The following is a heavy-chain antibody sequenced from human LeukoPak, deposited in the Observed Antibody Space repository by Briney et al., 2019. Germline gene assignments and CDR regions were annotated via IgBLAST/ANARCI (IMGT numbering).Heavy chain of an antibody. Sequence: SGGSLRLSCAASGFTFSSYGMHWVRQAPGKGLEWVAVIWYDGSNKYYADSVKGRFTISRDNSKNTLYLQMNSLRAEDTAVYYCARDKITGTTGGYYYGMDVWGQGTTVTVSS. CDR3: ARDKITGTTGGYYYGMDV. J-gene: IGHJ6*02. D-gene: IGHD1-7*01. CDR2: IWYDGSNK. CDR1: GFTFSSYG. V-gene: IGHV3-33*01.